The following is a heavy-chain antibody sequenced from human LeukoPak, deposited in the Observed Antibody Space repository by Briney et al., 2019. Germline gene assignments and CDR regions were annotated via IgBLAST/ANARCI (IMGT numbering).Heavy chain of an antibody. Sequence: VGSLRLSCAASGFTFSGYSMNWVRQAPGKGLEWVSSISSSSSYIYYADSVKGRFTISRDNAKNSLYLQMNSLRAEDTAVYYCARATCSSTSCPYYYYMDVWGKGTTVTVP. V-gene: IGHV3-21*01. D-gene: IGHD2-2*01. CDR2: ISSSSSYI. CDR1: GFTFSGYS. CDR3: ARATCSSTSCPYYYYMDV. J-gene: IGHJ6*03.